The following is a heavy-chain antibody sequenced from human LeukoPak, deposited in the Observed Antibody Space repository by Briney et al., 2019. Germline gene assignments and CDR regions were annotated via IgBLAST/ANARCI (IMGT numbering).Heavy chain of an antibody. CDR3: ASSNSLSKIPPFDY. Sequence: ASSEGLLQGFWLHLYQLWYQLVRQAPGQGLEWMGWISAYNGNTNYAQKLQGRVTMTTDTSTSTAYMELRSLRSDDTAVYYCASSNSLSKIPPFDYWGQGTLVTVSS. CDR2: ISAYNGNT. D-gene: IGHD1/OR15-1a*01. V-gene: IGHV1-18*01. J-gene: IGHJ4*02. CDR1: LHLYQLW.